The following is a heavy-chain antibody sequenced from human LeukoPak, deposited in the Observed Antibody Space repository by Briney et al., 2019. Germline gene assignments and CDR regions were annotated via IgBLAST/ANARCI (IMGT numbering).Heavy chain of an antibody. CDR3: ARDGCSSTSCYKEPFDY. J-gene: IGHJ4*02. Sequence: GGSLRLSCAASGFTFSSYWMSWVRQAPGKGLEWVPNIKQDGSEKYYVDSVKGRFTISRDNAKNSLYLQMNSLRAEDTAVYYCARDGCSSTSCYKEPFDYWGQGTLVTVSS. CDR2: IKQDGSEK. D-gene: IGHD2-2*02. CDR1: GFTFSSYW. V-gene: IGHV3-7*01.